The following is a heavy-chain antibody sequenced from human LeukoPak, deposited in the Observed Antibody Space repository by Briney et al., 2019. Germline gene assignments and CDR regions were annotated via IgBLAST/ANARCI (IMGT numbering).Heavy chain of an antibody. J-gene: IGHJ4*02. V-gene: IGHV3-23*01. CDR3: ARLPTFYYDSSGYHYDY. CDR2: TAGSGISK. Sequence: QSWGALRLSCVASGFTFNNYAMSWVRQAPGRGLELASSTAGSGISKDYADSVKGRFTISKDKSKNTLYLQMDNLRAEDTGVYFCARLPTFYYDSSGYHYDYWGQGTLVTVSS. D-gene: IGHD3-22*01. CDR1: GFTFNNYA.